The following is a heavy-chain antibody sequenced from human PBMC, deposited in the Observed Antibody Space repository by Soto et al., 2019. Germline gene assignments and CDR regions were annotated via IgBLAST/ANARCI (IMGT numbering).Heavy chain of an antibody. CDR1: GGTFSSYA. CDR3: ARERNYGMDV. CDR2: IIPIFGTA. Sequence: SVNVSCKASGGTFSSYAISWVRQAPGQGLEWMGGIIPIFGTANYAQKFQGRVTITADESTSTAYMELSSLRSEDTAVYYCARERNYGMDVWGQGTTVTVSS. V-gene: IGHV1-69*13. J-gene: IGHJ6*02.